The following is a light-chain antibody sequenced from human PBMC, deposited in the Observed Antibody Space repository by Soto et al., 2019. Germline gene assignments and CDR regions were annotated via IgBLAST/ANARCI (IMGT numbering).Light chain of an antibody. CDR2: LNSDGSH. J-gene: IGLJ1*01. CDR1: SGHSSYA. Sequence: QPVLTQSPSASASLGASVKLTCTLSSGHSSYAIAWQQQQPEKGPRYLMKLNSDGSHCKGDGIPDRFSGSSSGAERYLTISSLQSEDDADYYCQTWGTGIHYVFGTGTKLTVL. V-gene: IGLV4-69*01. CDR3: QTWGTGIHYV.